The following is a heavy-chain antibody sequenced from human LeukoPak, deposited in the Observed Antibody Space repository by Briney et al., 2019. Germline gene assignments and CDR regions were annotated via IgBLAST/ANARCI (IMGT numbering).Heavy chain of an antibody. CDR3: ARALVGATISYYYYYGMDV. CDR2: ISAYNGNT. D-gene: IGHD1-26*01. J-gene: IGHJ6*02. CDR1: GYTFTSYG. Sequence: ASVKVSCKASGYTFTSYGISWVRQAPGQGLEWMGWISAYNGNTNYAQKLQGRVTMTTDTSTSTAYMELRSLRSDDTAVYYCARALVGATISYYYYYGMDVWGQGTTVTVSS. V-gene: IGHV1-18*01.